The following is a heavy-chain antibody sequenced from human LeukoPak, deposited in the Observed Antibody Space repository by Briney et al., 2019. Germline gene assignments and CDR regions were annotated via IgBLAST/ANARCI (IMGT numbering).Heavy chain of an antibody. CDR2: IYSGGST. V-gene: IGHV3-53*01. D-gene: IGHD6-13*01. CDR1: GFTVSSNY. CDR3: ASSKQSYSSSWYYFDY. J-gene: IGHJ4*02. Sequence: GGSLRLSCAASGFTVSSNYVSWVRQAPGKGLEWVSVIYSGGSTYYADSVKGRFTISRDNSKNTLYLQMNSLRAEDTAVYYCASSKQSYSSSWYYFDYWGQGTLVTVSS.